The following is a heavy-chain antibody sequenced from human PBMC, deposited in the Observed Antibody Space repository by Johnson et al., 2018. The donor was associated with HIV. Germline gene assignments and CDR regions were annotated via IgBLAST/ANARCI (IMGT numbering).Heavy chain of an antibody. J-gene: IGHJ3*02. V-gene: IGHV3-53*01. CDR2: LYSGGST. CDR1: GFTVSSNY. CDR3: AKGVVAAAALGGAFDI. D-gene: IGHD6-13*01. Sequence: VQLVESGGGLIQPGGSLRLSCAASGFTVSSNYMSWVRQAPGKGLEWVSVLYSGGSTYYADPVKVRFTISRDNAKNSLYLQMNSLRPEDTALYYCAKGVVAAAALGGAFDIWGQGTMVTVSS.